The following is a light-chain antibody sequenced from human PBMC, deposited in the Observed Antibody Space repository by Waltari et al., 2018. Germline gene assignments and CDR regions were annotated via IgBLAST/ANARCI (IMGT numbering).Light chain of an antibody. CDR2: EAS. Sequence: DIQLTQSPSFLSASVGDRVTITCRASQGISSYLAWYQQKPGKAPNLLISEASTLQSGVPSRFSGTGSETEFTLTISSLQPEDFATYYCLQENNYPQTFGQGTKVEIK. CDR3: LQENNYPQT. CDR1: QGISSY. J-gene: IGKJ1*01. V-gene: IGKV1-9*01.